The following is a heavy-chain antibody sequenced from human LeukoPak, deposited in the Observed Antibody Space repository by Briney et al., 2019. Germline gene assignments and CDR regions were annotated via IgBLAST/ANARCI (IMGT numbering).Heavy chain of an antibody. Sequence: SETLSFTCAVSGGSISSSNWWSWVRQPPGKGLEWIGEIYHSGSTNYNPSLKSRVTISVDKSKNQFSLKLSSVTAADTAVYYCARADYYDSSGYYYVLGYWGQGTLVTVSS. CDR3: ARADYYDSSGYYYVLGY. D-gene: IGHD3-22*01. CDR2: IYHSGST. CDR1: GGSISSSNW. J-gene: IGHJ4*02. V-gene: IGHV4-4*02.